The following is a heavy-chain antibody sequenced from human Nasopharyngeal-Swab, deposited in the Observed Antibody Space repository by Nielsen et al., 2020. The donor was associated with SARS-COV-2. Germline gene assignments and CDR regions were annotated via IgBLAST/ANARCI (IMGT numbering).Heavy chain of an antibody. Sequence: SVKVSCKASGGTFSSYAISWVRQAPGQGLEWMGGIIPIFGTANYARKFQGRVTITADESTSTAYMELSSLRSEDTAVYYCARQDVVVPAAKSKKYYMDVWGKGTTVTVS. D-gene: IGHD2-2*01. V-gene: IGHV1-69*13. CDR1: GGTFSSYA. CDR2: IIPIFGTA. CDR3: ARQDVVVPAAKSKKYYMDV. J-gene: IGHJ6*03.